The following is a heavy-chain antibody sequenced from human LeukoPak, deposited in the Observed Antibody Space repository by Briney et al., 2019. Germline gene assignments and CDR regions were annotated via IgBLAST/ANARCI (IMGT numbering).Heavy chain of an antibody. CDR2: ITNSGNSK. D-gene: IGHD5-24*01. CDR3: ARWLQSNWFDP. CDR1: EFTFSSYS. V-gene: IGHV3-48*01. Sequence: GGSLRLSCAASEFTFSSYSMNWVRQAPGKGLEWVSYITNSGNSKGYADSVKGRFTISRDNSKNTLYLQMNSLRAEDTAVYYCARWLQSNWFDPWGQGTLVTVSS. J-gene: IGHJ5*02.